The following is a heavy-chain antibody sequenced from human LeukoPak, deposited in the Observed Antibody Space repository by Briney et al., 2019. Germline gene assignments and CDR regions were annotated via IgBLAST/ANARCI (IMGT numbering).Heavy chain of an antibody. CDR2: ISSSGSTI. CDR3: ASGTFGELL. D-gene: IGHD3-10*01. Sequence: PGGSLRLSCAASGFTFSSYEMNWVRQAPGKGLEWVSYISSSGSTIYYADSVKGRSTISRDNAKNSLYLQMNSLRAEDTAVYYCASGTFGELLWGQGTLVTVSS. J-gene: IGHJ4*02. CDR1: GFTFSSYE. V-gene: IGHV3-48*03.